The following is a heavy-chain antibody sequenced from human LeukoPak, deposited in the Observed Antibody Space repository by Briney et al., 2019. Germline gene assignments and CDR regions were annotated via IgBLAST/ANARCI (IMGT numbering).Heavy chain of an antibody. J-gene: IGHJ5*02. V-gene: IGHV4-59*12. Sequence: SETLSLTCTVSGGSISSYYWSWIRQPPGKGLEWIGYIYYSGSTNYNPSLKSRVTISVDTSKNQFSLKLASVTAADTAVYYCARGGGVSYGDYDPWGQGTLVTVSS. CDR1: GGSISSYY. D-gene: IGHD4-17*01. CDR3: ARGGGVSYGDYDP. CDR2: IYYSGST.